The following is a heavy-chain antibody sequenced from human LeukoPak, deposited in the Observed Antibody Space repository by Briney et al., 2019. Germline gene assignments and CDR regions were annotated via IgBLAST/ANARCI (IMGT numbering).Heavy chain of an antibody. CDR1: GGTFSSYA. CDR2: IIPIFGTA. V-gene: IGHV1-69*13. CDR3: ARDHQNYGETNLFY. D-gene: IGHD4-17*01. J-gene: IGHJ4*02. Sequence: GASVKVSCKASGGTFSSYAISWVRQAPGQGLEWMGGIIPIFGTANYAQKFQGRVTITADESTSTAYMELSSLRSEDTAVYYCARDHQNYGETNLFYWGQGTLVTVSS.